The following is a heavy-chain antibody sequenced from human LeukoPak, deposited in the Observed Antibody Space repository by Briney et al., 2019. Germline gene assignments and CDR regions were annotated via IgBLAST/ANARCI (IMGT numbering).Heavy chain of an antibody. CDR2: IIPIFGTA. D-gene: IGHD6-25*01. V-gene: IGHV1-69*05. Sequence: SVKVSCKASGGTFSSYAISWVRQAPGQGLEWMGGIIPIFGTANYAQKFQGRVTITTDESTSTAYMELSSLRSEDTAVYYCASHIGRGSGRTLYYYYYMDVWGKGTTVTVSS. J-gene: IGHJ6*03. CDR3: ASHIGRGSGRTLYYYYYMDV. CDR1: GGTFSSYA.